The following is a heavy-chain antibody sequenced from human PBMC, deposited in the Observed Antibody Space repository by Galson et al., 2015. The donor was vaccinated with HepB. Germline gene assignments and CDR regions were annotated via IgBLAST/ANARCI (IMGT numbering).Heavy chain of an antibody. CDR3: ARAGVVATITPYYYYGMDV. CDR2: IIPILGIA. D-gene: IGHD5-12*01. J-gene: IGHJ6*02. Sequence: SVKVSCKASGGTFSSYAISWVRQAPGQGLEWMGRIIPILGIANYAQKFQGRVTITADKSTSTAYMELSSLRSEDTAVYYCARAGVVATITPYYYYGMDVWGQGTTVTVSS. V-gene: IGHV1-69*04. CDR1: GGTFSSYA.